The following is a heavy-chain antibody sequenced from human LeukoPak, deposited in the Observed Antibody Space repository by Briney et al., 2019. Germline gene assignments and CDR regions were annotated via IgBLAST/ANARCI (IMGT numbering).Heavy chain of an antibody. V-gene: IGHV3-21*01. J-gene: IGHJ6*03. D-gene: IGHD3-22*01. CDR3: ARDYFDSSDYPQTYYYYYMDV. CDR1: GFTFSRYS. Sequence: PGGSLRLSCAASGFTFSRYSMNWVRQAPGEGVEWVASISSSSTFIYSADSVKGRFTISRDTAKNSLFLQMNSLRAEDTAIYYCARDYFDSSDYPQTYYYYYMDVWGKGTTVTVSS. CDR2: ISSSSTFI.